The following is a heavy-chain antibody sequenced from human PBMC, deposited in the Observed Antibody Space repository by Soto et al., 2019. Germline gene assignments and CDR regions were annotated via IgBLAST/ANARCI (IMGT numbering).Heavy chain of an antibody. CDR3: VRGGIAGNWFDP. CDR2: IFHSGST. CDR1: GGSITSGGFY. Sequence: QVQLQESGPGLVKPSQTLSLTCSVSGGSITSGGFYWSWVRQHPEKGLEWIAYIFHSGSTDYNPSLKSRIIISADTSKNQSSLKLTSVTAADTAVYYCVRGGIAGNWFDPWGQGTLVTVSS. D-gene: IGHD6-13*01. J-gene: IGHJ5*02. V-gene: IGHV4-31*03.